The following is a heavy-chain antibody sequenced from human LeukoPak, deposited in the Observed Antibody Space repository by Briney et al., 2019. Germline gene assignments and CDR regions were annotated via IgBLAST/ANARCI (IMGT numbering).Heavy chain of an antibody. CDR1: GFTFSDYG. CDR3: VRELPPVVQYYFDY. CDR2: IWYDGSNK. J-gene: IGHJ4*02. D-gene: IGHD3-22*01. V-gene: IGHV3-33*01. Sequence: PGRSLRLSCAASGFTFSDYGMHWVRQAPGKGLEWVAVIWYDGSNKYYADSVKGRLTISRDNSRNTLYLQMNSLRAEDTAVYYCVRELPPVVQYYFDYWGPGTLVTVSS.